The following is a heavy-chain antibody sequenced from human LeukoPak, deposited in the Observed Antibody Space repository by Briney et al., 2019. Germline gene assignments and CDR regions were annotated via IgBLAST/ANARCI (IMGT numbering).Heavy chain of an antibody. J-gene: IGHJ6*03. CDR2: ISAYNGNT. V-gene: IGHV1-18*01. CDR1: GYTFTSYG. CDR3: ARRSGDYDFWSGYNYYYMDV. D-gene: IGHD3-3*01. Sequence: GASMKVSCKASGYTFTSYGISWVRQAPGQGLEWMGWISAYNGNTNYAQKLQGRVTMTTDTSTSTAYMELRSLRSDDTAVYYCARRSGDYDFWSGYNYYYMDVWGKGTTVTVSS.